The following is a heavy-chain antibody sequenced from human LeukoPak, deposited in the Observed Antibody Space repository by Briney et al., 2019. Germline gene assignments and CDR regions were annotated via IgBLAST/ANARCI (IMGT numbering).Heavy chain of an antibody. CDR1: EFTFSNYA. Sequence: GGSMRLSCAASEFTFSNYAMAWVRQAPGEGLEWVSGISGNGGKIYYADSVKGRFTISRDNSKNTLYLQMNSLRGEDTAVYFCAKRDYYDSSGYAPLFDYWGQGTLVTVSP. V-gene: IGHV3-23*01. J-gene: IGHJ4*02. D-gene: IGHD3-22*01. CDR3: AKRDYYDSSGYAPLFDY. CDR2: ISGNGGKI.